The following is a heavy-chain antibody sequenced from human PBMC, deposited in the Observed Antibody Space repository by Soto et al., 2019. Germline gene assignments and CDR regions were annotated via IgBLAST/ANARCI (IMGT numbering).Heavy chain of an antibody. V-gene: IGHV4-34*01. J-gene: IGHJ5*02. CDR1: GGSFSGYY. CDR2: INHSGST. CDR3: ARGEDYYDSSGYYYYNWFDP. D-gene: IGHD3-22*01. Sequence: QVQLQQWGAALLKPSETLSLTCAVYGGSFSGYYWSWIRQPPGKGLEWIGEINHSGSTNYNPSLKRRVTISVDTSKNQFSLKLSSVTAADTAVYYCARGEDYYDSSGYYYYNWFDPWGQGTLVTVSS.